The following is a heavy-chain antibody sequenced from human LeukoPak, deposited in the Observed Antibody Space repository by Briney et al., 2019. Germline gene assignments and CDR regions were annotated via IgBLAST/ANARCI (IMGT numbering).Heavy chain of an antibody. V-gene: IGHV1-46*01. D-gene: IGHD5-18*01. CDR1: EYTFSNYY. CDR3: AREIGPIQLHLWGSAFDY. Sequence: GASVKVSCKASEYTFSNYYIHWVRQAPGQGLEWMGIINPSGGSRSYAQKFQGRLTVTRDTSTSTVYMELSSLRSEDTAVYYCAREIGPIQLHLWGSAFDYWGQGTLVTVSS. CDR2: INPSGGSR. J-gene: IGHJ4*02.